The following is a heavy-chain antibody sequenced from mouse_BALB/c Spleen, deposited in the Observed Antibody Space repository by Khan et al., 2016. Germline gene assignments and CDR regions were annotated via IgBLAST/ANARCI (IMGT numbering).Heavy chain of an antibody. J-gene: IGHJ2*01. D-gene: IGHD2-4*01. CDR2: FYTGRGSI. CDR3: ARHEWETMITTVYFDY. CDR1: GYTFTEYI. Sequence: QVQLQQSGAELVKPGASVKLSCKASGYTFTEYIIHWVKQRSGQGLEWIGWFYTGRGSIKNTEKFKDKATLTADKSSSTVYMELSGWRSEDLAVYFCARHEWETMITTVYFDYWGQGTTLTVSS. V-gene: IGHV1-62-2*01.